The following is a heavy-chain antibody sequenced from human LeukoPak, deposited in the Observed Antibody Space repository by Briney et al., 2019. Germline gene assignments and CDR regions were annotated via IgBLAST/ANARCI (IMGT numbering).Heavy chain of an antibody. Sequence: GGSLRLSCAASGFTVSSNYMSWVRQAPGKGLEWVSVIYSGGSTYYADSVKGRFTTSRDNSKNTLYSQMNSLRAEDTAVYYCARDRSTYSSGWWGIDYWGQGTLVTVSS. V-gene: IGHV3-53*01. J-gene: IGHJ4*02. CDR3: ARDRSTYSSGWWGIDY. CDR1: GFTVSSNY. CDR2: IYSGGST. D-gene: IGHD6-19*01.